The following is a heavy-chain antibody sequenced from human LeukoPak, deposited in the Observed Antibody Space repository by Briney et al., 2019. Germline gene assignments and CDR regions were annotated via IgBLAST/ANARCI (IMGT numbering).Heavy chain of an antibody. Sequence: PGGSLRLSCAASGFTFSSYSMNWVRQAPGKGLEWVSSISSSSSYIYYADSVKGRFTISRDNAKNSLYLQMNSLRAEDTAVYYCARDAPAGDSSGYYDYYYMDVWGKGTTVTVCS. CDR3: ARDAPAGDSSGYYDYYYMDV. V-gene: IGHV3-21*01. D-gene: IGHD3-22*01. CDR1: GFTFSSYS. CDR2: ISSSSSYI. J-gene: IGHJ6*03.